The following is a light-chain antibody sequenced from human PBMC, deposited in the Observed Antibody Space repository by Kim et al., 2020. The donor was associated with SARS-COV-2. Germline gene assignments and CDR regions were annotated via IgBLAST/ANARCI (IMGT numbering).Light chain of an antibody. J-gene: IGKJ1*01. CDR2: GAS. CDR1: QSVSSN. CDR3: QQYNNWWT. V-gene: IGKV3-15*01. Sequence: SVSPGERATLSCRASQSVSSNLAWYQQKPGQAPRLLIYGASTRATCIPARFSGSGSGTEFTLTISSLQSEDFAVYYCQQYNNWWTFGQGTKVDIK.